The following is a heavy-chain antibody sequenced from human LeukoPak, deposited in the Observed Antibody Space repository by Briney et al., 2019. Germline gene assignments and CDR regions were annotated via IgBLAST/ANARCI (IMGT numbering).Heavy chain of an antibody. V-gene: IGHV1-24*01. J-gene: IGHJ4*02. CDR1: GYTLTELS. Sequence: ASVKVSCKVSGYTLTELSMHWVRQAPGKGLEWMGGFDSEDGETLYAQRFKDRVTMTEHTYPHKAYVALSGLRSEDTAVYYCATWGGSYYFDYSGQGTLVTVSS. CDR3: ATWGGSYYFDY. CDR2: FDSEDGET. D-gene: IGHD1-26*01.